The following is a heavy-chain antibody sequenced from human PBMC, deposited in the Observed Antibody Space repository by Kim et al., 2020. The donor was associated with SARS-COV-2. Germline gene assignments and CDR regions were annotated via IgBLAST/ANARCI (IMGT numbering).Heavy chain of an antibody. J-gene: IGHJ4*02. CDR2: INAGNGNT. D-gene: IGHD2-2*01. CDR1: GYTFTSYA. V-gene: IGHV1-3*01. Sequence: ASVKVSCKASGYTFTSYAMHWVRQAPGQRLEWMGWINAGNGNTKYSQKFQGRVTITRDTSASTAYMELSSLRSEDTAVYYCARDRRVYCSSTSCHATYIGYWGQGTLVTVSS. CDR3: ARDRRVYCSSTSCHATYIGY.